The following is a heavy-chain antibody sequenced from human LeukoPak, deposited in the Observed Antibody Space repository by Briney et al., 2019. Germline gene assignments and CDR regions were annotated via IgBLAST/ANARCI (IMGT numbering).Heavy chain of an antibody. CDR2: ISSRAGTI. J-gene: IGHJ4*02. D-gene: IGHD6-13*01. CDR1: GFTFSTYE. Sequence: GSLRLSCAASGFTFSTYEMNWVRQAPGKGLEWVSSISSRAGTIYCADSVKGRFTISRDNAKNSLHLQMNTLRAEDTAVYYCARVGVLSSSWLLYWGQGTLVTVSS. V-gene: IGHV3-48*03. CDR3: ARVGVLSSSWLLY.